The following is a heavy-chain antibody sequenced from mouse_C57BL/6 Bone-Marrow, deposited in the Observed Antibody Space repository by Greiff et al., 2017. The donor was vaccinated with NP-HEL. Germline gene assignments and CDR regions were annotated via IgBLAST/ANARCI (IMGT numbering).Heavy chain of an antibody. Sequence: QVQLQQPGAELVMPGASVKLSCKASGYTFTSYWMHWVKQRPGQGLEWIGEIDPSDSYTNYNQKFKGKSTLTVDKSSSTAYMQLSSLTSEDSAVYCCARSGYPYYAMDYWGQGTSVTVSS. J-gene: IGHJ4*01. D-gene: IGHD2-2*01. CDR2: IDPSDSYT. V-gene: IGHV1-69*01. CDR1: GYTFTSYW. CDR3: ARSGYPYYAMDY.